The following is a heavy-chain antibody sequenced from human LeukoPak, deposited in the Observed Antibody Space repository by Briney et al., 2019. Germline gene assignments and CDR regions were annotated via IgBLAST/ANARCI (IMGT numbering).Heavy chain of an antibody. D-gene: IGHD2-15*01. CDR2: IDPKNGNR. J-gene: IGHJ5*02. V-gene: IGHV1-8*01. CDR3: ARSHTRNGFCGGGRCYPAVWWFDP. CDR1: GYTFINND. Sequence: ASVKVSCKASGYTFINNDINWVRQAPGQGLEWMAWIDPKNGNRGYAQNFKGRVTMTTDTSISTAYMELSSLRSEDTAVYYCARSHTRNGFCGGGRCYPAVWWFDPWGQGTLVTVSS.